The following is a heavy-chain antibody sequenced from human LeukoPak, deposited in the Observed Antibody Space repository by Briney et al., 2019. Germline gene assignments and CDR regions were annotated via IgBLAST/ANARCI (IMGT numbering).Heavy chain of an antibody. Sequence: GGSLRLSCAASGFTFSSYWMTWVRQAPGKGLEWVANIKQDGSEKYYVDSVKGRFTIFRDNAKNSLYLQMNGLRAEDTAVYYCARDHRSLFDYWGQGTLVTVSS. CDR2: IKQDGSEK. CDR3: ARDHRSLFDY. J-gene: IGHJ4*02. CDR1: GFTFSSYW. V-gene: IGHV3-7*03.